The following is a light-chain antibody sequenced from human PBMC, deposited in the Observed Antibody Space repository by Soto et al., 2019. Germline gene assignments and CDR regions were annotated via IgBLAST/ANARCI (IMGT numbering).Light chain of an antibody. V-gene: IGLV1-47*02. CDR2: SNS. Sequence: QSVLTQPPSASGTPGQSVTISCSGSSSNIGSNYGYWYQQLPGTAPELLIYSNSQRPSGVPDRFSGSKSGTSASLAIRGLRSEDEADYYCAAWDDSLSVWVFGGGTKLTVL. J-gene: IGLJ3*02. CDR1: SSNIGSNY. CDR3: AAWDDSLSVWV.